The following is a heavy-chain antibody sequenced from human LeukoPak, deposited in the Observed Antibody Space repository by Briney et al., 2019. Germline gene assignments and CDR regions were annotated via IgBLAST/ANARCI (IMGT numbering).Heavy chain of an antibody. V-gene: IGHV3-7*01. CDR2: IKQDGSEK. D-gene: IGHD3-10*01. J-gene: IGHJ6*03. CDR3: ARAPRHRLWFGVTGGYYYCMDV. Sequence: PGGSLRLSCAASGFTFSSYGMHWVRQAPGKGLEWVANIKQDGSEKYYVDSVKGRFTISRDNAKNSLYLQMNSLRAEDTAVYYCARAPRHRLWFGVTGGYYYCMDVWGKGTTVTVSS. CDR1: GFTFSSYG.